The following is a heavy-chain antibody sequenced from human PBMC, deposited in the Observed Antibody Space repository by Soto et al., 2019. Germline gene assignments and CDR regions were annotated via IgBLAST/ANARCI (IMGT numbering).Heavy chain of an antibody. D-gene: IGHD6-13*01. Sequence: GGSLRLSCAASGFTFSSYAMSWVRQAPGKGLEWVSAISGSGGSTYYADSVKGRFTISRDNSKNTLYLQMNSLRAEDTAVYYCAKGPSRSSSWYQDNLEAFDIWGQGTMVTVSS. CDR3: AKGPSRSSSWYQDNLEAFDI. V-gene: IGHV3-23*01. J-gene: IGHJ3*02. CDR2: ISGSGGST. CDR1: GFTFSSYA.